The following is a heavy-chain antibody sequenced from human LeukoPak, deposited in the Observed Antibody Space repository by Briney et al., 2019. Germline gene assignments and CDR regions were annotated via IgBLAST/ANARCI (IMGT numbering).Heavy chain of an antibody. CDR1: GYTFTVYY. CDR2: INPNSGGT. Sequence: GASVKVSCKASGYTFTVYYINWVRQAPGQGLEWMGWINPNSGGTNYAQKFQGRVTMTRDTSISTAYMELSRLRSDDTAVYYCACGYYPLWAFDIWGQGTMVTVSS. J-gene: IGHJ3*02. V-gene: IGHV1-2*02. D-gene: IGHD3-22*01. CDR3: ACGYYPLWAFDI.